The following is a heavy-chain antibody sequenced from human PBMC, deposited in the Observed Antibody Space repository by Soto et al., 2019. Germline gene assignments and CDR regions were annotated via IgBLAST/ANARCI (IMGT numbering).Heavy chain of an antibody. CDR1: GFTFSSYA. J-gene: IGHJ3*02. CDR2: ISGSGGGT. CDR3: AKDHDILTGYYNVGAFDI. Sequence: GGSLRLSCAASGFTFSSYAMSWVRQAPGKGLEWVSAISGSGGGTYYADSVKGRFTISRDNSKNTLYLQMNSLRAEDTAVYYCAKDHDILTGYYNVGAFDIWGQGTMVTVSS. D-gene: IGHD3-9*01. V-gene: IGHV3-23*01.